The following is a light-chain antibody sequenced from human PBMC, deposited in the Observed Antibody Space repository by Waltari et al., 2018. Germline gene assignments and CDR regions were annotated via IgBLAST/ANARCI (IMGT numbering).Light chain of an antibody. Sequence: QFVLTQPPSASGTPGQGVTISCSGSSSNIGSNYVYGYQQLPGTAPKLLIYRNDQRPSGVPARFSGSKSGTSASLDISGLRSEDEADYHCATWDDNLSHWVFGGGTKMTVL. CDR1: SSNIGSNY. CDR3: ATWDDNLSHWV. CDR2: RND. J-gene: IGLJ3*02. V-gene: IGLV1-47*01.